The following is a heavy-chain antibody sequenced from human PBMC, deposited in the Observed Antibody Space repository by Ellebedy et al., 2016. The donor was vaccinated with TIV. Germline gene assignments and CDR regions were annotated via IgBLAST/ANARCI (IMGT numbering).Heavy chain of an antibody. CDR3: ARGIAVAHFDS. J-gene: IGHJ4*02. CDR2: INPNSGGT. CDR1: GYTFTGLY. Sequence: AASVKVSCKASGYTFTGLYMHWVRQAPGQGLEWMGWINPNSGGTNYAQKFQGRVTMTRDTSISTAYMELNRVSSDDTAVYFCARGIAVAHFDSWGQGTLVTVSS. D-gene: IGHD6-19*01. V-gene: IGHV1-2*02.